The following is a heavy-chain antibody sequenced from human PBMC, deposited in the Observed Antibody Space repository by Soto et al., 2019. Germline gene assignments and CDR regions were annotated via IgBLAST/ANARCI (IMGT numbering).Heavy chain of an antibody. CDR3: ARTLGYGDSYYFGY. V-gene: IGHV4-4*07. Sequence: SETLSLTCTVSGGSISSYYWSWIRRPAGKGLEWIGRIYTSGSPNYNPPLKSRVTMSVDTSKNQFCLKLSSVTAADTAVYYCARTLGYGDSYYFGYWGQGTLVTVSS. CDR2: IYTSGSP. CDR1: GGSISSYY. J-gene: IGHJ4*02. D-gene: IGHD4-17*01.